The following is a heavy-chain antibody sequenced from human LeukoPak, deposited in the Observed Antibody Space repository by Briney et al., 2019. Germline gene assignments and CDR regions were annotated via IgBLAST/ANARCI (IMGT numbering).Heavy chain of an antibody. J-gene: IGHJ4*02. D-gene: IGHD4-17*01. CDR2: IYSGGST. CDR3: ARDLYGDYYFDY. Sequence: GGSLRLSCAASGFTVSSNYMSWVRQAPGKGLEWVSVIYSGGSTYYADSVKGRFAISRDNSKNTLYLQMNSLRAEDTAVYYCARDLYGDYYFDYWGQGTLVTVSS. CDR1: GFTVSSNY. V-gene: IGHV3-66*01.